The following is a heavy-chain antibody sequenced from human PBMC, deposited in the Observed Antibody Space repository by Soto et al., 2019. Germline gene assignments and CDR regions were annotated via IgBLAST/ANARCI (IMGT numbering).Heavy chain of an antibody. V-gene: IGHV6-1*01. Sequence: SQTLSLTCVISGDSVSSNSAAWNWIRQSPSRGLEWLGRTYYRSKWYNDYAVSVKSRITINPDTSKNQFSLQLNSVAPEDTAVYYCARDLPLYGSGSYYQHWGQGTLVTVSS. J-gene: IGHJ4*02. CDR2: TYYRSKWYN. CDR1: GDSVSSNSAA. CDR3: ARDLPLYGSGSYYQH. D-gene: IGHD3-10*01.